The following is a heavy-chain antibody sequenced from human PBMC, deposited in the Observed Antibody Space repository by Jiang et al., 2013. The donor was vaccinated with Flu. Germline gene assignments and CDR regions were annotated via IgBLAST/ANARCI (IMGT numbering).Heavy chain of an antibody. CDR3: AKDRYHIAWSSDS. V-gene: IGHV3-23*01. Sequence: LESGEAWYSLGVPETLLRSLRIHLISYAMTWVRQAPGKGLEWVADIGSAPTNTFHADSVKGRFTISRDNSKSTLYLQMNSLIAEDTAVYYCAKDRYHIAWSSDSWGQGTLVTVSS. D-gene: IGHD2-21*01. J-gene: IGHJ4*02. CDR1: IHLISYA. CDR2: IGSAPTNT.